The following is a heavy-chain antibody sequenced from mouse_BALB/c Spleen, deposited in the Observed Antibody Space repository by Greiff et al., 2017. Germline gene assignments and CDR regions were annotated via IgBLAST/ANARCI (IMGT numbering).Heavy chain of an antibody. V-gene: IGHV5-4*02. CDR1: GFTFSDYY. Sequence: DVMLVESGGGLVKPGGSLKLSCAASGFTFSDYYMYWVRQTPEKRLEWVATISDGGSYTYYPDSVKGRFTISRDNAKNNLYLQMSSLKSEDTAMYYCARDNYGSSGGFDYWGQGTTLTVSS. J-gene: IGHJ2*01. CDR2: ISDGGSYT. CDR3: ARDNYGSSGGFDY. D-gene: IGHD1-1*01.